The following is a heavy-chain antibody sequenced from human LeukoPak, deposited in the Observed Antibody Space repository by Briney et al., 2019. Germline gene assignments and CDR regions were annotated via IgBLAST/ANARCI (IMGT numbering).Heavy chain of an antibody. CDR1: GFTFRSYW. CDR3: ARNPKDTMVRGAKGVLDY. Sequence: PGGSLRLSCAASGFTFRSYWMSWVRQAPGMGLEWVAHIKQDGSEKYYVDSVKGRFTISRDNAKNSLYLQMNSLRAEDTAVYYCARNPKDTMVRGAKGVLDYWGQGTLVTVSS. D-gene: IGHD3-10*01. V-gene: IGHV3-7*01. CDR2: IKQDGSEK. J-gene: IGHJ4*02.